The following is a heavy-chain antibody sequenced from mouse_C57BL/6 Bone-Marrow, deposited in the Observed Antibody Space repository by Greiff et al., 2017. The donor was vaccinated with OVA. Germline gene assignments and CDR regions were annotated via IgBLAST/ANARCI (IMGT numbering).Heavy chain of an antibody. CDR1: GYSFTGYY. Sequence: VQLQQSGPELVKPGASVKISCKASGYSFTGYYMHWVKQSPDKSLEWIGEINPSTGGTTSNQKFKAKATLTVDKSSSTAYMQLKSLTSEVSAFYYNAKDWYFDVWGTGTTVTVSS. CDR3: AKDWYFDV. J-gene: IGHJ1*03. V-gene: IGHV1-42*01. CDR2: INPSTGGT.